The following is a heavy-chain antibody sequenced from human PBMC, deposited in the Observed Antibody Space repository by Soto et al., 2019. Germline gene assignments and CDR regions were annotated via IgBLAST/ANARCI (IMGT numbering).Heavy chain of an antibody. J-gene: IGHJ3*02. V-gene: IGHV4-59*08. D-gene: IGHD3-10*01. CDR1: GGSISSYY. CDR2: IYYSGST. Sequence: SETLSLTCTVSGGSISSYYWSWIRQPPGKGLEWIGYIYYSGSTNYNPSLKSRVTISVDTSKNQFSLKLSSVTAADTTVYYCAKGGSGSYSNAFDIWGQGTMVTVSS. CDR3: AKGGSGSYSNAFDI.